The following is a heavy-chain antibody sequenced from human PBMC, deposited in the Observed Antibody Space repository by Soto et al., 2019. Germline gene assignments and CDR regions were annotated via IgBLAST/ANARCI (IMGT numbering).Heavy chain of an antibody. CDR1: GGSISSYY. CDR2: IYYSGSST. V-gene: IGHV4-59*12. CDR3: ASLMTTVTTGWFDP. D-gene: IGHD4-17*01. Sequence: SETLSLTCTVSGGSISSYYWSWIRQPPGKGLEWIGYIYYSGSSTSYSPSLKSRLTISVDTSKNQFSLKLSSVTAADTAVYYCASLMTTVTTGWFDPWGQGTLVTVSS. J-gene: IGHJ5*02.